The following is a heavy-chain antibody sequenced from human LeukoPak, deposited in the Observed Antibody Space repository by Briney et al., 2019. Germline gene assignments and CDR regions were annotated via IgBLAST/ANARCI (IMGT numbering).Heavy chain of an antibody. J-gene: IGHJ5*02. V-gene: IGHV1-18*01. CDR3: AMSKNYDFWSGYYTVIDWFDP. CDR2: ISAYNGNT. Sequence: ASVKVSCKASGYTFTSYGISWVRQAPGQGLEWMGWISAYNGNTNYAQKLQGRVTMTTDTSTSTAYMELRSLRSDDTAVYYCAMSKNYDFWSGYYTVIDWFDPWSQGTLVTVSS. CDR1: GYTFTSYG. D-gene: IGHD3-3*01.